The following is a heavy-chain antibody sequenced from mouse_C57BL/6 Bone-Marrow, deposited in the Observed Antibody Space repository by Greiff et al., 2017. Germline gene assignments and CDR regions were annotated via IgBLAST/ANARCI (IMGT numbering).Heavy chain of an antibody. J-gene: IGHJ2*01. CDR2: IWGDGST. CDR3: AKPEEDDYERGGYYFDY. D-gene: IGHD2-4*01. Sequence: VQLQQSGPGLVAPSQSLSITCTVSGFSLTSYGVSWVRQPPGKGLEWLGVIWGDGSTNYHSALISRLSISNDNSKSQVFLKLNSLQTDDTATYYCAKPEEDDYERGGYYFDYWGQGTTLTVSS. CDR1: GFSLTSYG. V-gene: IGHV2-3*01.